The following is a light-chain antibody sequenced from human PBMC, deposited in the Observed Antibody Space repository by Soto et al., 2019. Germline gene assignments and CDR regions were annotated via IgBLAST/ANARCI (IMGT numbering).Light chain of an antibody. CDR3: SSYAGSNNFV. CDR1: TSDVGIYNY. CDR2: EVS. J-gene: IGLJ1*01. Sequence: QSALTQPPSAYGSPGQSVTISCTGSTSDVGIYNYVSWYQQHPGEAPKLMLYEVSKRPSGVPDRFSGSKSGNTASLTVSGLPAEDEADYCCSSYAGSNNFVLGTGPTVTVL. V-gene: IGLV2-8*01.